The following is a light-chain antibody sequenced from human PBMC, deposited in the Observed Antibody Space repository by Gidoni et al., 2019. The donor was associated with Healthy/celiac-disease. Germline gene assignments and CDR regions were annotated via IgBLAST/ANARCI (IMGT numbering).Light chain of an antibody. CDR2: EVS. V-gene: IGLV2-14*01. CDR1: SSDVGGYNY. CDR3: SSYTSSSTIYV. J-gene: IGLJ1*01. Sequence: QSALTQPASVSGPPGQSLTISCTGTSSDVGGYNYVSWYQQHPGKAPKLMIYEVSNRPSGVSNRFSGSKSGNTASLTISGLQAEDEADYYCSSYTSSSTIYVFGTGTKVTVL.